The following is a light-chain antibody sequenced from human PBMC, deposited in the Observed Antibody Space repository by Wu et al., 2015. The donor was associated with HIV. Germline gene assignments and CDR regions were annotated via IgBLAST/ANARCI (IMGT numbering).Light chain of an antibody. Sequence: EIVLTQSPGTLSLSPGEGATLSCRASQSVSSSYLAWYQQKPGQAPRLLIYGASSRATGIPDRFSGSGSGTDFTLTISRLEPEDFAVYSCQQYGSSPPTFGPGTKVDIK. J-gene: IGKJ3*01. CDR1: QSVSSSY. CDR3: QQYGSSPPT. CDR2: GAS. V-gene: IGKV3-20*01.